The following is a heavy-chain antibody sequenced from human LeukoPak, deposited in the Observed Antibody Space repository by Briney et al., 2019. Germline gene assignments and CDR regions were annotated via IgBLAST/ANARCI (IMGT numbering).Heavy chain of an antibody. V-gene: IGHV4-59*01. CDR3: ASNTGTVFDN. D-gene: IGHD1-1*01. J-gene: IGHJ4*02. Sequence: SSETLSLTCTVSGDFITAYYWGWIRQAPGKGLEWIGYVYYSGKTEYNPSLRSRVTISLEMSNHQLSLKLTSVTAADTAVYYCASNTGTVFDNWGQGALVTVSS. CDR1: GDFITAYY. CDR2: VYYSGKT.